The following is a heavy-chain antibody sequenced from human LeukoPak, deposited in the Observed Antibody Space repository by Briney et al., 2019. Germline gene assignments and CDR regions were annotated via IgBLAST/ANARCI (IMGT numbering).Heavy chain of an antibody. CDR2: ITGSSRTM. CDR1: GFTFSDYY. Sequence: SGGSLRLSCAASGFTFSDYYMNWVRQAPGKGLEWVSYITGSSRTMSYADSVKGRFTISRDNAKNSLFLQMNSLRDEDTAVYYCARPSAVTLGYWGLGTLVTVSS. V-gene: IGHV3-48*02. D-gene: IGHD4-17*01. CDR3: ARPSAVTLGY. J-gene: IGHJ4*02.